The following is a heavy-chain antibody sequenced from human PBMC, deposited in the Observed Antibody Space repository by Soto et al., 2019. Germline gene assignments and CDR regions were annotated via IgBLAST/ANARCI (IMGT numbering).Heavy chain of an antibody. CDR1: GGSISSSNYY. CDR3: AVGSSGFYHTY. Sequence: SETLSLTCTVSGGSISSSNYYWGWIRQPPGKGLEWIGSIYYSGSTYHNPPLKSRVTISKDTSKNQFSLRLSSVTAADTAVYYCAVGSSGFYHTYWGQGIQVPVSS. CDR2: IYYSGST. D-gene: IGHD1-26*01. V-gene: IGHV4-39*01. J-gene: IGHJ1*01.